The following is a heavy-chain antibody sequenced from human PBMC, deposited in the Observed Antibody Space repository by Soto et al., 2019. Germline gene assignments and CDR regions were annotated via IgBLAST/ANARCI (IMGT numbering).Heavy chain of an antibody. CDR1: GGSISSSSYY. V-gene: IGHV4-39*01. CDR3: ARREYSGYVDGEEFDY. CDR2: IYYSGST. J-gene: IGHJ4*02. D-gene: IGHD5-12*01. Sequence: SETLSLTCTVSGGSISSSSYYWGWIRQPPGKGLEWIGSIYYSGSTYYNPSLKSRVTISVDTSKNQFSLKLSSVTAADTAVYYCARREYSGYVDGEEFDYWGQGTLVTVSS.